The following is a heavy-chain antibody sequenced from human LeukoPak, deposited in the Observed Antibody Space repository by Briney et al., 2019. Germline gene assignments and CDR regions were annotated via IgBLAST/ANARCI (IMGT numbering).Heavy chain of an antibody. V-gene: IGHV4-59*01. CDR3: AREHGEGYMDV. J-gene: IGHJ6*03. CDR1: GGSINYYY. Sequence: SETLSLTCTVSGGSINYYYWSGIRQPPRKGLESIGFIYYTGSTTYNPSLTSRVTISVDMSKNQVSLKLTSLTTADTPVYYFAREHGEGYMDVGRKGTTLSVPS. CDR2: IYYTGST.